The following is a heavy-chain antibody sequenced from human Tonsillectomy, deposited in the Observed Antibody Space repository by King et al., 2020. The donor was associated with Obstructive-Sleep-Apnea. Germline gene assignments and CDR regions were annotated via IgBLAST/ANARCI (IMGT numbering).Heavy chain of an antibody. Sequence: VQLVESGSEVKKPGASVKVSCKTSGYTFTSYGTSWVRQAPGQGLEWIGWISGYNGNKNYAQKFQDRVTMTTDTSTSTAYMELRSLRSDDTAVYYCARDLVTAASSDWGQGTLVTVSS. V-gene: IGHV1-18*01. J-gene: IGHJ4*02. D-gene: IGHD6-13*01. CDR3: ARDLVTAASSD. CDR2: ISGYNGNK. CDR1: GYTFTSYG.